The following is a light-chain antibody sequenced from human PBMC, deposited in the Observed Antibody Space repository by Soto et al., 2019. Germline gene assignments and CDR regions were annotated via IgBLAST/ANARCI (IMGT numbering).Light chain of an antibody. Sequence: DIQMTQSPSSLSPSVGDRVTISCQASQDIRHFLSWYLQKPGKAPKLLIFDASSLVTGVPSRFSGSGSGTDFTFTISSLQPEDIGTYYCQQHENPPITFGQGTRLEI. J-gene: IGKJ5*01. CDR3: QQHENPPIT. CDR1: QDIRHF. CDR2: DAS. V-gene: IGKV1-33*01.